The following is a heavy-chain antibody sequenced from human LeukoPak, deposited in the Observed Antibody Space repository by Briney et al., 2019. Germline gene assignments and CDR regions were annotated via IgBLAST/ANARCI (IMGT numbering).Heavy chain of an antibody. CDR2: INHSGST. CDR1: GGSFSGYY. Sequence: PSETLSLTCAVYGGSFSGYYWSWIRQPPGKGLEWIGEINHSGSTNYNPSLKSRVTISVDTSKNQFSLKLSSVTAADTAVYYCARGRFKYSSSLGYWGQGTLVTVPS. J-gene: IGHJ4*02. D-gene: IGHD6-13*01. CDR3: ARGRFKYSSSLGY. V-gene: IGHV4-34*01.